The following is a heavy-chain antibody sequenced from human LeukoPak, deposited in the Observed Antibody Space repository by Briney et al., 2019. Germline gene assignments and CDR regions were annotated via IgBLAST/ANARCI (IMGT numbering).Heavy chain of an antibody. CDR2: IYYSGST. CDR1: GGSFSGYY. V-gene: IGHV4-34*01. CDR3: ARGPTYQPIDY. J-gene: IGHJ4*02. Sequence: SETLSLTCAVYGGSFSGYYWSWIRQPPGKGLEWIGSIYYSGSTYYNPSLKSRVTISVDTSKNHFSLNLNSVTAADTAVYYCARGPTYQPIDYWGQGTLVTVSS. D-gene: IGHD2-2*01.